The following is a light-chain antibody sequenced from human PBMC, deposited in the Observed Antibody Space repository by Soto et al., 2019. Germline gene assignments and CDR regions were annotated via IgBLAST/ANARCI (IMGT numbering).Light chain of an antibody. CDR3: SSYTTSSAPVV. Sequence: QSVLTQPASVSGSPGQSITISCTGTSSDLGVYNYVSWYQQHPGKAPKLIIYEVTNRPSGVSNRFSGSKSGNTASLTISGLQAEDEADYYCSSYTTSSAPVVFGGGTKVTVL. CDR2: EVT. V-gene: IGLV2-14*01. J-gene: IGLJ2*01. CDR1: SSDLGVYNY.